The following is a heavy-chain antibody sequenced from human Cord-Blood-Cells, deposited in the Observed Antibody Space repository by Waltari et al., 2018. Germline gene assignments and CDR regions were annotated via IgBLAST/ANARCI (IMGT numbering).Heavy chain of an antibody. CDR2: IYYSGST. CDR1: CGSISSSRYY. CDR3: ARYGSGSYSSDY. V-gene: IGHV4-39*01. Sequence: QLQLQESGPGLVKPSETLSLTCTVSCGSISSSRYYWGWFRQPPGKGLEWIGSIYYSGSTYYNPSLKSRVTISVDTSKNQFSLKLSSVTAADTAVYYCARYGSGSYSSDYWGQGTLVTVSS. D-gene: IGHD3-10*01. J-gene: IGHJ4*02.